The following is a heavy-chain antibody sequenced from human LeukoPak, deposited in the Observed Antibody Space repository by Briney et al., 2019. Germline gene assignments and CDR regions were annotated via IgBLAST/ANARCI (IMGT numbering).Heavy chain of an antibody. Sequence: GASVKVSCKASGYTFTGYYMHWVRQAPGQGLEWMGWINPNSGGTNYAQKFQGRVTMTRDTSISTAYMELSSLRSDDTAVYYYARVSTSCCYEIGYWGQGTLVTVSS. D-gene: IGHD2-2*01. J-gene: IGHJ4*02. V-gene: IGHV1-2*02. CDR3: ARVSTSCCYEIGY. CDR2: INPNSGGT. CDR1: GYTFTGYY.